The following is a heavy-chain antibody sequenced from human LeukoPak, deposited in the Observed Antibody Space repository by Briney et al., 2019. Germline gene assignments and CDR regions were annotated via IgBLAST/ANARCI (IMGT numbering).Heavy chain of an antibody. CDR2: ISSSSSYI. CDR1: GFGFSSYS. D-gene: IGHD3-9*01. V-gene: IGHV3-21*01. J-gene: IGHJ4*02. Sequence: GGSLRLPCAACGFGFSSYSMNWVRQAPGKGLEWVSSISSSSSYIYYADSVKGRFTISRDNAKNSLYLQMNSLRAEDTAVYYCARDTGVRYFDWLPLDYWGQGTLVTVSS. CDR3: ARDTGVRYFDWLPLDY.